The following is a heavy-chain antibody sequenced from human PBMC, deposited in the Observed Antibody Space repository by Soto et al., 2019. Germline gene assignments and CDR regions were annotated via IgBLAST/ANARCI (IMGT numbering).Heavy chain of an antibody. J-gene: IGHJ5*02. CDR1: GGSISNYY. CDR2: IYTSGST. D-gene: IGHD6-13*01. CDR3: ARETIAAAGTRWFDP. Sequence: LSLTCTVSGGSISNYYWSWIRQPAGKGLEWIGRIYTSGSTNYNPSLKIRVTMSVDTSKNQFSLKLSSVTAADTAVYYCARETIAAAGTRWFDPWGQGTLVTVSS. V-gene: IGHV4-4*07.